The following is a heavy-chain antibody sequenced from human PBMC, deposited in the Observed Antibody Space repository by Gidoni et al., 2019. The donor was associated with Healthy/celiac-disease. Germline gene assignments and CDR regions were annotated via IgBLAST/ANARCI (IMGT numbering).Heavy chain of an antibody. J-gene: IGHJ6*02. CDR1: GYTFTGYY. CDR2: INPNSGGT. D-gene: IGHD3-10*01. Sequence: QVQLVQSGAEVKKPGASVKVSCKASGYTFTGYYMHWFRQAPGQGLEWMGWINPNSGGTNYAQKFQGRVTMTRDTSISTAYMELSRLRSDDTAVYYCARGGDYYGSGSHPLYYYYGMDVWGQGTTVTVSS. V-gene: IGHV1-2*02. CDR3: ARGGDYYGSGSHPLYYYYGMDV.